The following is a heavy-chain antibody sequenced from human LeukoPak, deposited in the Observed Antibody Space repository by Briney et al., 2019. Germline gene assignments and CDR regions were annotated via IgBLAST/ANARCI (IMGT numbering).Heavy chain of an antibody. Sequence: QSGGSLRLSCAASGFTFSSYSMNWVRQAPGGGLEWVSAISGSGGSTYYADSVKGRFTISRDNSKNTLYLQMNSLRAEDTAVYYCAKDLACSGSHSFDYWGQGTLVTVSS. J-gene: IGHJ4*02. CDR1: GFTFSSYS. CDR3: AKDLACSGSHSFDY. D-gene: IGHD1-26*01. CDR2: ISGSGGST. V-gene: IGHV3-23*01.